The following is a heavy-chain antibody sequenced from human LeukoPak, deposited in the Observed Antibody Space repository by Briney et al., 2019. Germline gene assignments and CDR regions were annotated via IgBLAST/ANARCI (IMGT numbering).Heavy chain of an antibody. Sequence: GGSLRLSCAASGFTFSTSVMHWVRQAPGKGLEWLSFIRFDGSEKYYADSVKARFSISRDNSMNTLYLQMNSLRPEDTAVYYCAKQGLMPATAGDWGQGTLVTVSS. J-gene: IGHJ4*02. CDR2: IRFDGSEK. D-gene: IGHD2-8*01. V-gene: IGHV3-30*02. CDR3: AKQGLMPATAGD. CDR1: GFTFSTSV.